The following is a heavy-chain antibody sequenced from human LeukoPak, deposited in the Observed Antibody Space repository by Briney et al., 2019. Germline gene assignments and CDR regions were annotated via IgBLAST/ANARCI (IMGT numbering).Heavy chain of an antibody. J-gene: IGHJ6*04. V-gene: IGHV4-59*07. CDR3: VRIEYSSSVRPVTGIDV. Sequence: SDTLSLTRTVSGGSISSYYWSWIRQPPGKGLEWIGYIYYTGSTNYNPSLKSRVTMSVDTSKNQLSLKLSSVTAADTAVYYCVRIEYSSSVRPVTGIDVWGKGTTVTVPS. CDR1: GGSISSYY. D-gene: IGHD6-6*01. CDR2: IYYTGST.